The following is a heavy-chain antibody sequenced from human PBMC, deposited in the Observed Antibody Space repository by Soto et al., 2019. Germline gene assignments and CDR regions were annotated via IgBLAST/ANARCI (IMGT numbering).Heavy chain of an antibody. CDR1: GFTFSSYA. Sequence: VQLVESGGGVVQPGRSLRLSCAASGFTFSSYAMHWVRQAPGKGLEWVAVISYDGSNKYYADSVKGRFTISRDNSKNTLYLQMNSLRAEDTAVYYCARAGSVAALDYWGQGTMGTVSS. D-gene: IGHD6-6*01. V-gene: IGHV3-30-3*01. J-gene: IGHJ4*02. CDR3: ARAGSVAALDY. CDR2: ISYDGSNK.